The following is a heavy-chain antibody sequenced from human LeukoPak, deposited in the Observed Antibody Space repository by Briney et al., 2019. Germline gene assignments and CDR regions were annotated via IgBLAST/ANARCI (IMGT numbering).Heavy chain of an antibody. J-gene: IGHJ5*02. CDR2: AYHSGIT. V-gene: IGHV4-59*01. CDR3: ARHGGTFDP. Sequence: SETLSLTCTVSGDSISSYDXXXXXXXXXXXXEWIGYAYHSGITNXNPSLKXRXXXXVDTXESXFSLRLSSVTAADTAIYYCARHGGTFDPWGQGILVTVSS. CDR1: GDSISSYD. D-gene: IGHD1-1*01.